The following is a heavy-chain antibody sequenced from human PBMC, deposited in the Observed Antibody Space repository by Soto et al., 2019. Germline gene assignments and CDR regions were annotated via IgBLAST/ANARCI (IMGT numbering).Heavy chain of an antibody. J-gene: IGHJ5*02. V-gene: IGHV1-2*04. CDR1: GYTFTGYY. CDR3: ARGLDWSGYSPGWFDP. CDR2: INPNSGGT. D-gene: IGHD3-3*01. Sequence: QVQLVQSGAEVKKPGASVKVSCKASGYTFTGYYMHWVRQAPGQGLEWMGWINPNSGGTNYAQKFQGWVTMTRDTSISTAYMELSRLRSDDTAVYSCARGLDWSGYSPGWFDPWGQGTLVTVSS.